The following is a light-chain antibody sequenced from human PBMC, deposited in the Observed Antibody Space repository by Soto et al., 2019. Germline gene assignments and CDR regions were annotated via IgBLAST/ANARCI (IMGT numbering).Light chain of an antibody. J-gene: IGKJ4*01. Sequence: EIVMTQSPVTLSVSPGERATLSCRASQSVSSNLAWYQQKPGQAPSLLIYGAFTRATGIPARFSGTGSGTEFTLTISSLQSEDFAVYYCQQRSNWPPELTFGGGTKVEIK. CDR3: QQRSNWPPELT. CDR2: GAF. CDR1: QSVSSN. V-gene: IGKV3-15*01.